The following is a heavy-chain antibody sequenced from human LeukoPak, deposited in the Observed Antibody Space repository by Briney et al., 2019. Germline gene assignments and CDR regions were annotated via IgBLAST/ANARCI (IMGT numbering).Heavy chain of an antibody. Sequence: GGSLRLSCAASGFPFSSYTMSWVRQAPGKGLEWVSTITTSDGNTYYADSVKGRFTVSRDNSKNTLFLQMNSLRAEDTAVYYCAKDGGLWVSAHWGDSWGRGTLVTVSS. CDR3: AKDGGLWVSAHWGDS. D-gene: IGHD7-27*01. CDR2: ITTSDGNT. V-gene: IGHV3-23*01. CDR1: GFPFSSYT. J-gene: IGHJ4*02.